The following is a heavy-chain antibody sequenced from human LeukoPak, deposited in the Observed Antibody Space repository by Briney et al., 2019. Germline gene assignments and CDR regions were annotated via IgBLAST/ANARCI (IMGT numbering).Heavy chain of an antibody. CDR3: AREDYYDSGSSDY. D-gene: IGHD3-22*01. CDR2: MNPNSGNT. V-gene: IGHV1-8*03. J-gene: IGHJ4*02. Sequence: ASAKVSCKASGYTCTSYDINWVRQATGQGLEWMGWMNPNSGNTAYAQKFQGRVTITRNTSISTAYMELSSLRSEDTAIYYCAREDYYDSGSSDYWGQGALVTVSS. CDR1: GYTCTSYD.